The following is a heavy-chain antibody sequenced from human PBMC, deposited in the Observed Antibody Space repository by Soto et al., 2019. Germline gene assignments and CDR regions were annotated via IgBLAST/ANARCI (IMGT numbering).Heavy chain of an antibody. V-gene: IGHV5-10-1*01. CDR3: ARRYCSSASCPRNYYGMDV. J-gene: IGHJ6*02. D-gene: IGHD2-2*01. CDR1: GYSFTSYW. CDR2: IDPIDSYT. Sequence: PGESLKISCNGSGYSFTSYWIGWVRQMPGKGLEWMGRIDPIDSYTNYSPSFQGHVTISADKSISTAYLQWSSLKASDTAMYYCARRYCSSASCPRNYYGMDVWGQGTTVTVSS.